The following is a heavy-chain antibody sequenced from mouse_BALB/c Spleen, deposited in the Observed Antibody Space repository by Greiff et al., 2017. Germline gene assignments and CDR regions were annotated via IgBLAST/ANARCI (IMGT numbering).Heavy chain of an antibody. CDR3: ARSDGYYAMDY. CDR1: GYTFTSYV. V-gene: IGHV1-14*01. CDR2: INPYNDGT. Sequence: VQLQQSGPELVKPGASVKMSCKASGYTFTSYVMHWVKQKPGQGLEWIGYINPYNDGTKYNEKFKGKATLTSDKSSSTAYMELNSLTSEDSAVYYCARSDGYYAMDYWGQGTSVTVSS. J-gene: IGHJ4*01. D-gene: IGHD2-3*01.